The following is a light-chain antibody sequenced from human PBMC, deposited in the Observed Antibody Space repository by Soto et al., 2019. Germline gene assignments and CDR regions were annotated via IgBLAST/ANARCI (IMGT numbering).Light chain of an antibody. CDR1: QGISTN. CDR3: LQYSSHSWT. Sequence: QMTQSPSTVSASVGDRVTITCRASQGISTNLAWYQQKPGKAPELLIFDASNLKSGVSSRFSGSGSGTEFTLTISRLQPDDVATYYCLQYSSHSWTFGQGTMVDIK. V-gene: IGKV1-5*01. CDR2: DAS. J-gene: IGKJ1*01.